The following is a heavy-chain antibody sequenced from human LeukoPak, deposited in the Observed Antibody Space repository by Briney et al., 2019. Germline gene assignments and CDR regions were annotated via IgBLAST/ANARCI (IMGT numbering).Heavy chain of an antibody. Sequence: SLKVSCKAPVYTFTDYYMHSVRQPPGQGLEWMGKIIPILGIANYTQKLQGRVTITADKSTSTAYMELSSMRSQDTEVYYRARSGPPGYFFDGSYYFDYWGQGTLVTVSS. CDR1: VYTFTDYY. J-gene: IGHJ4*02. CDR2: IIPILGIA. CDR3: ARSGPPGYFFDGSYYFDY. D-gene: IGHD1-26*01. V-gene: IGHV1-69*02.